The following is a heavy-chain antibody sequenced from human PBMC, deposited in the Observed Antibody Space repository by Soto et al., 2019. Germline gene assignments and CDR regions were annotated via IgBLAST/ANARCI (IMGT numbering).Heavy chain of an antibody. V-gene: IGHV4-59*01. J-gene: IGHJ4*02. CDR1: GGSISSYY. CDR3: ARDAKDSSSWYFDY. Sequence: PSETLSLTYTVSGGSISSYYWSWIRQPPGKGLEWIGYIYYSGSTNYNPSLKSRVTISVDTSKNQFSLKLSSVTAADTAVYYCARDAKDSSSWYFDYWGQGTRVTVSS. CDR2: IYYSGST. D-gene: IGHD6-13*01.